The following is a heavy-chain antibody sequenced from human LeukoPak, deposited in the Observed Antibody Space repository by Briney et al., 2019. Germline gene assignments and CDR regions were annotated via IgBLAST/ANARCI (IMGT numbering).Heavy chain of an antibody. V-gene: IGHV4-59*12. Sequence: SETLSLTCTVSGDSISSYYWSWIRQPPGKGLEWIGYIYYSGSTNYNPSLKSRVTISVDTSKNQFSLKLSSVTAADTAVYYCARDRGPGYSSSWYVGTWFDPWGQGTLVTVSS. CDR3: ARDRGPGYSSSWYVGTWFDP. CDR2: IYYSGST. CDR1: GDSISSYY. D-gene: IGHD6-13*01. J-gene: IGHJ5*02.